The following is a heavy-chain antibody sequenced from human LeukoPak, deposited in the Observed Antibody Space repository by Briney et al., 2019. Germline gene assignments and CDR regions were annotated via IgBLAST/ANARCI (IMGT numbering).Heavy chain of an antibody. CDR2: IGTAGDT. D-gene: IGHD5-24*01. Sequence: GGSLRLSCAASGFTFSSYDMHWVRQATGKGLEWVSAIGTAGDTYYTDSVKGRFTISRDNAKNTVYLQMNSLKPEDTAVYYCAKQMAVDYFDYWGQGTLVTVSS. CDR1: GFTFSSYD. V-gene: IGHV3-13*01. J-gene: IGHJ4*02. CDR3: AKQMAVDYFDY.